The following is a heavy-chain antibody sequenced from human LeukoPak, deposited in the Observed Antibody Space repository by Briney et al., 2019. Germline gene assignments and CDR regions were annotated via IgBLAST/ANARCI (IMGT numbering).Heavy chain of an antibody. V-gene: IGHV4-30-4*01. CDR1: GGSISSGDYY. CDR3: ARAVTDAFDI. CDR2: IYYSGST. Sequence: SETLSLTCTVSGGSISSGDYYWSWIRQPPGKGLEWIGYIYYSGSTYYNPSLKSRATISVDTSKNQFSLKLSSVTAADTAVYYCARAVTDAFDIWGQGTMVTVSS. D-gene: IGHD3-16*02. J-gene: IGHJ3*02.